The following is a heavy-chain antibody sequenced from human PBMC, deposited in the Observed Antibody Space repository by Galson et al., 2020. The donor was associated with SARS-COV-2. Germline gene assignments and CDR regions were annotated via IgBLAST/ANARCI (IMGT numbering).Heavy chain of an antibody. D-gene: IGHD2-2*01. CDR2: IKSKANSYAT. CDR3: TSGYCSSSTCYPEFDP. J-gene: IGHJ5*02. CDR1: GFTFSGSA. Sequence: GGSLRLSCAASGFTFSGSAIHWVRQAPGKGLEWVGRIKSKANSYATAYAASVKGRFTMSRDDSKNTAYLQMNSLKTEDTDLYYCTSGYCSSSTCYPEFDPWGQGTLVTVSS. V-gene: IGHV3-73*01.